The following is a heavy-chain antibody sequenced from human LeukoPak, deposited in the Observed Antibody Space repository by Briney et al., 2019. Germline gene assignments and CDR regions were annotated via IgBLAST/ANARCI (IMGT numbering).Heavy chain of an antibody. Sequence: GGPLRLSCAASGFTFSSYAMSWVRQAPGKALEGVSAISGSGGSTYHVDSVKGRLTISRDNSKSTLYLQMNSLRAGDTAVYYCAKDDGGGDFDYWGQGTLVTVSS. J-gene: IGHJ4*02. V-gene: IGHV3-23*01. CDR3: AKDDGGGDFDY. CDR2: ISGSGGST. CDR1: GFTFSSYA. D-gene: IGHD2-21*01.